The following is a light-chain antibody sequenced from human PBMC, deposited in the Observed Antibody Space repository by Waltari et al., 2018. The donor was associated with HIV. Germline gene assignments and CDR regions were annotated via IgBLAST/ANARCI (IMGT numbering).Light chain of an antibody. CDR2: DVS. CDR3: QQYKSFPLT. CDR1: QAVSPA. V-gene: IGKV1-13*02. Sequence: AIHLTQTPPSLSASVGDRVTITCRASQAVSPALAWYQQKPGRPPKLLIYDVSILQTGVSLRFRGGGYVTNFSLPVNTLHPEDFATYYCQQYKSFPLTFGQGTRVEIK. J-gene: IGKJ5*01.